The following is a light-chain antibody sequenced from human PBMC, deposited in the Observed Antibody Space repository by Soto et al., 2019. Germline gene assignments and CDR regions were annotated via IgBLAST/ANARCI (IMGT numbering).Light chain of an antibody. CDR1: QSVSSN. CDR2: GAS. Sequence: EILVAQSPATLSVSPGERATVSCRASQSVSSNLAWYQQKPGQAPRLLIYGASTRATGIPARFSGSGSGTEFTLTISSLQSEDFAVYYCQQYNNWPVFGGGTKVDIK. J-gene: IGKJ4*01. CDR3: QQYNNWPV. V-gene: IGKV3-15*01.